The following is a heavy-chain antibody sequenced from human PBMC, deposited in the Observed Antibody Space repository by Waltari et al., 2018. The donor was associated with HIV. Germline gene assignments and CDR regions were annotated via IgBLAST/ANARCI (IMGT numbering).Heavy chain of an antibody. D-gene: IGHD3-22*01. CDR2: ISGSGGST. J-gene: IGHJ3*02. V-gene: IGHV3-23*01. Sequence: EVQLLESGGGLVQPGGSLRLSCAASGFTFSSYAMSWVRQAPGKGLEWVSDISGSGGSTYYADSVKGRFTISRDNSKNTLYLQMNSLRAEDTAVYYCAKVAYVVYDSSAIDAFDIWGQGTMVTVSS. CDR3: AKVAYVVYDSSAIDAFDI. CDR1: GFTFSSYA.